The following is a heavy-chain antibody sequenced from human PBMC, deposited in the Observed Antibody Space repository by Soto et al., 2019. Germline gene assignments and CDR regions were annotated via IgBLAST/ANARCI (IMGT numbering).Heavy chain of an antibody. J-gene: IGHJ4*02. V-gene: IGHV1-69*02. CDR3: ASSYGSGYRAFDY. Sequence: QVQLVQSGAEVRKPGSSVKVSCKASGDTLSFYSIHWVRQAPGLGLEWMGRINPILSMSNYAQRFQGRVTMTADKSTSTAYMKLSGLRSEDTAIYYCASSYGSGYRAFDYWGQGALVTVSS. CDR1: GDTLSFYS. D-gene: IGHD3-10*01. CDR2: INPILSMS.